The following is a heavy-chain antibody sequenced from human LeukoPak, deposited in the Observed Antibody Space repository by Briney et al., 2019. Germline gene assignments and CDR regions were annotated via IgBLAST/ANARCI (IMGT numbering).Heavy chain of an antibody. CDR3: ARTTMYSRRIDY. V-gene: IGHV4-34*01. J-gene: IGHJ4*02. CDR1: GGSFSGYY. Sequence: PSETLSLTCAVYGGSFSGYYWSWIRQPPGKGLEWIGEINHSGSTNYNPSLKSRVTISVDMSKNQFSLKLSSVTAADTAVYYCARTTMYSRRIDYWGQGTLVTVSS. D-gene: IGHD6-13*01. CDR2: INHSGST.